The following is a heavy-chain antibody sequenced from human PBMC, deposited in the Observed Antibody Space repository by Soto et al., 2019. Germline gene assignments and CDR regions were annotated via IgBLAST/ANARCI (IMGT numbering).Heavy chain of an antibody. CDR3: ARGMLWFGECWFDP. D-gene: IGHD3-10*01. CDR2: IYYSGST. CDR1: GGSISSGGYY. V-gene: IGHV4-31*03. Sequence: QVQLQESGPGLVKPSQTLSLTCTVSGGSISSGGYYWSWIRQHPGKGLEWIGYIYYSGSTYYNPSLKSRVTISGDTSKNQFSLKLSSVTAADTAVYYCARGMLWFGECWFDPWGQGTLVTVSS. J-gene: IGHJ5*02.